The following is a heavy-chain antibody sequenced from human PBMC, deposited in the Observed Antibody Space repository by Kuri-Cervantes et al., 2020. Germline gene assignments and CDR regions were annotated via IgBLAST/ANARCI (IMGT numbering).Heavy chain of an antibody. Sequence: GESLKISCAASGFTFSIYTMIWVRQTPGKGLEWVSGINWNGGSTGYADSVKGRFTISRDNSKNTLYLQMNSLRAEDTAVYYCAKDLADSSGWSVGYMDVWGKGTTVTVSS. V-gene: IGHV3-23*01. CDR3: AKDLADSSGWSVGYMDV. J-gene: IGHJ6*03. CDR1: GFTFSIYT. CDR2: INWNGGST. D-gene: IGHD6-19*01.